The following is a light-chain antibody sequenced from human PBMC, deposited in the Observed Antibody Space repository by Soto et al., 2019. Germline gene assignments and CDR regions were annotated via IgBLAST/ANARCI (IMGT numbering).Light chain of an antibody. CDR1: QGIRSW. CDR3: QQANSVPSA. Sequence: DIQMTQSPSSVSASVGDRVTITCRASQGIRSWLAWYQQKPGTALKLLIYAASTSQSRVPSRFTRSGSGTDMSLTISSLQPDDFATYYGQQANSVPSAIGQGARLEIK. CDR2: AAS. J-gene: IGKJ5*01. V-gene: IGKV1-12*01.